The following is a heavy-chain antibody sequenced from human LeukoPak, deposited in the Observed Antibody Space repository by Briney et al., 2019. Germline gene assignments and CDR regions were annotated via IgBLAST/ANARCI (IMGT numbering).Heavy chain of an antibody. CDR3: ATAGNYRFDY. CDR1: GFTFSNYW. Sequence: PGGSLRLSCAASGFTFSNYWVHWVRQAPGKGLVWVSRINPDGSTINYADSVMGRFTISRDNAKNTLYLQMNSLRAEDTAVYYCATAGNYRFDYWGQGTLVTVSS. CDR2: INPDGSTI. J-gene: IGHJ4*02. D-gene: IGHD1-7*01. V-gene: IGHV3-74*01.